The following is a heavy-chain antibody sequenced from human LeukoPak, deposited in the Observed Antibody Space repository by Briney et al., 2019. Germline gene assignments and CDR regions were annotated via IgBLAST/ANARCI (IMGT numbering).Heavy chain of an antibody. CDR1: GFTFSSYA. CDR3: ANDYYDSSGDRLLHDY. CDR2: IDSDGSST. J-gene: IGHJ4*02. V-gene: IGHV3-74*01. D-gene: IGHD3-22*01. Sequence: GGSLRLSCAASGFTFSSYAMHWVRQAPGKGPVWVSHIDSDGSSTSYADSVKGRFTISRDNAKNTLYLQMNSLRAEDTAVYYCANDYYDSSGDRLLHDYWGQGTLVTVSS.